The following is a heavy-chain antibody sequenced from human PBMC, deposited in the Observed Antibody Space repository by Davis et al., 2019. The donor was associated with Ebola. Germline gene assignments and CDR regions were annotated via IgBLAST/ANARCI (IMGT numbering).Heavy chain of an antibody. CDR2: INPNSGGT. Sequence: ASVTVSCKASGYTFTGYYMHWVRQAPGQGLEWMGRINPNSGGTNYAQKFQGRVTMTRDTSTSTVYMELSSLRSEDTAVYYCATYFTIFGVVSDYWGQGTLVTVSS. CDR1: GYTFTGYY. J-gene: IGHJ4*02. V-gene: IGHV1-2*06. CDR3: ATYFTIFGVVSDY. D-gene: IGHD3-3*01.